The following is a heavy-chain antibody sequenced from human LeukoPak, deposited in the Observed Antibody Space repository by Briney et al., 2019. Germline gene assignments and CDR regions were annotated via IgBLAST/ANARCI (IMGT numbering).Heavy chain of an antibody. J-gene: IGHJ4*02. D-gene: IGHD3-10*01. Sequence: AGSLRLSCAASGFTFSSYGMHWVRQAPGKGLEWVAFIRYDGSNKYYADSVKGRFTISRDNSKNTLYLQMNSLRAEDTAVYYCAKDYYYGSGSPFDYWGQGTLVTVSS. CDR1: GFTFSSYG. CDR3: AKDYYYGSGSPFDY. CDR2: IRYDGSNK. V-gene: IGHV3-30*02.